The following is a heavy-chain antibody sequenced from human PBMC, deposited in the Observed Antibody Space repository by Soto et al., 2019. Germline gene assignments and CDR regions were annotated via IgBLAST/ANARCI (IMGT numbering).Heavy chain of an antibody. CDR1: GDSMNYYY. Sequence: QVQLQESGPGLVKPSETLSLTCTVSGDSMNYYYWSWIRQPPGKGLEWIGYIYYSGSTNYNPSLKSRVTISVDTSKNQFSLKLSSVTAADTAVYYCARLLGAFDIWGQGTLVTVSS. J-gene: IGHJ3*02. V-gene: IGHV4-59*08. D-gene: IGHD7-27*01. CDR2: IYYSGST. CDR3: ARLLGAFDI.